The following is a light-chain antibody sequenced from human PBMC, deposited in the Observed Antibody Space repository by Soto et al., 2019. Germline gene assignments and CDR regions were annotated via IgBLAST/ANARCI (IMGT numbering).Light chain of an antibody. CDR1: QGISSY. CDR2: EAS. V-gene: IGKV1-9*01. Sequence: DIQLTQSPSFLSASVGDRVTITCRASQGISSYLVWYQQKPGKAPKVLIYEASTLQSGVPSRVSGSGSGTEFTITISSLQPEDFATKYCQHLNNYPLTFGGGTKMEIK. CDR3: QHLNNYPLT. J-gene: IGKJ4*01.